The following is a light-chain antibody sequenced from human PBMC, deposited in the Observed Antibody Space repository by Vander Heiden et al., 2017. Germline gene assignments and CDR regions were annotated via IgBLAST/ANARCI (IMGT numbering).Light chain of an antibody. CDR3: QQYGSSPPAFT. J-gene: IGKJ3*01. CDR1: QSVSSSY. Sequence: EIVLTQSPGTLSLSPGERATLSCRASQSVSSSYLAWNQQKPGQAPRLLIYGASSRATGIPDRFSGSGSGTDFTLTISRLEPEDFAVYYCQQYGSSPPAFTFGPGTKVDIK. V-gene: IGKV3-20*01. CDR2: GAS.